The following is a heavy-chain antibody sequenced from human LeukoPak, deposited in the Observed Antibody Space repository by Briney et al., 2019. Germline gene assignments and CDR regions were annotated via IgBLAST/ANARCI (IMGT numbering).Heavy chain of an antibody. CDR3: ASSLLTYYYGSGSLDY. CDR2: INPNSGGT. CDR1: GYTFTVYY. V-gene: IGHV1-2*04. J-gene: IGHJ4*02. D-gene: IGHD3-10*01. Sequence: ASVTVSFKASGYTFTVYYMHWVRQAPGQGLEWMGWINPNSGGTNYAQKFQGWVTMTRDTSISTAYMELSRLRSDDTAVYYCASSLLTYYYGSGSLDYWGQGTLVTVSS.